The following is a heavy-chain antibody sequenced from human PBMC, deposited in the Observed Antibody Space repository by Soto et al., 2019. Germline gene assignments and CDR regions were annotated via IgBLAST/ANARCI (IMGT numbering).Heavy chain of an antibody. CDR3: ARLRLPCYFDY. D-gene: IGHD2-15*01. CDR2: ISTSSSYT. CDR1: GFTFSDYY. J-gene: IGHJ4*02. Sequence: QVQLVESGGGLVKPGGSLRLSCVASGFTFSDYYMTWIRQAPGKGLEWLSYISTSSSYTNYADSVKGRFTISRDQAMNSLDLQMNSLGAGDTDVYYFARLRLPCYFDYWGQGTLVTVSS. V-gene: IGHV3-11*05.